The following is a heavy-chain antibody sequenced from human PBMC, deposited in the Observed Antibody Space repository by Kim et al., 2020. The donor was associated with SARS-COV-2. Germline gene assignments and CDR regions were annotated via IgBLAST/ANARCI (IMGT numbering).Heavy chain of an antibody. Sequence: SETLSLTCTISGGSLSGSYWNWIRQPPGKGLEWIGNVYHSGKTMYNPSFRSRVTTSADTSNNQFSLTLTSVTAADTAVYYCARDPEYDTSAYLVYWGQG. CDR1: GGSLSGSY. V-gene: IGHV4-59*01. CDR3: ARDPEYDTSAYLVY. D-gene: IGHD3-9*01. CDR2: VYHSGKT. J-gene: IGHJ4*02.